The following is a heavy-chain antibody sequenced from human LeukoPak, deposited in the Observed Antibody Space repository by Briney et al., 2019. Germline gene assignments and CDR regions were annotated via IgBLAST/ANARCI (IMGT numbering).Heavy chain of an antibody. J-gene: IGHJ4*02. CDR2: ITSSGTYI. V-gene: IGHV3-21*01. CDR3: ARDRSNYGPTLDY. Sequence: GGSLRLSCAASGFTFNNYNMDWVRQAPGKALEWVSSITSSGTYIFYADSVKGRLTISRDNAKNSLYLQVNSLRAEDTAVYYCARDRSNYGPTLDYWGQGTLVTVSS. CDR1: GFTFNNYN. D-gene: IGHD1-7*01.